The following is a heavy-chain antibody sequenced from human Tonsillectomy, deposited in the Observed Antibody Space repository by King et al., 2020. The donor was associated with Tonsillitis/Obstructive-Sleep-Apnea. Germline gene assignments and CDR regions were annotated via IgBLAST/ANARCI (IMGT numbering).Heavy chain of an antibody. CDR3: ARDRSGSYYLGVDY. CDR2: ISYDGSNK. Sequence: VQLVESGGGVVQPGRSLRLSCAASGFTFSSYAMHWVRQAPGKGLEWVAVISYDGSNKYYADSVKGRFTISRDTSTNTLYLQMNSLRAEDTAVYYCARDRSGSYYLGVDYWGQGTLVTVSS. CDR1: GFTFSSYA. V-gene: IGHV3-30*04. D-gene: IGHD1-26*01. J-gene: IGHJ4*02.